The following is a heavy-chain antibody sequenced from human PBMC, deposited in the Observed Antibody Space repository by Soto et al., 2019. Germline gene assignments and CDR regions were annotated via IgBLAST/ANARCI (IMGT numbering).Heavy chain of an antibody. V-gene: IGHV3-21*01. CDR3: VREDGKVGTNSAFDY. Sequence: PVGSLRLSCASSGFTFSTYTMNWVRQAPGKGLEWVSSINGRGNYIYYAESVKGRFTISRDNAKSSLYLQMDRLRAEDTALYYCVREDGKVGTNSAFDYWGLGALVTVSS. CDR2: INGRGNYI. J-gene: IGHJ4*02. CDR1: GFTFSTYT. D-gene: IGHD1-26*01.